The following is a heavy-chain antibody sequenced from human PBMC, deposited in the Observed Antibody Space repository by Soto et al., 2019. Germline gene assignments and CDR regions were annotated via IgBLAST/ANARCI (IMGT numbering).Heavy chain of an antibody. CDR3: ARDYDSSGYYSWYFDL. J-gene: IGHJ2*01. CDR2: IYYNGST. V-gene: IGHV4-30-4*01. Sequence: PSETLSLTCTVSGGSVSSGNYYWSWIRQPPGKGLEWIGYIYYNGSTYYNPSLKSRVTMSVDTSKNQFSLKLSSVTAADTAVYYCARDYDSSGYYSWYFDLWGRGTLVTVSS. CDR1: GGSVSSGNYY. D-gene: IGHD3-22*01.